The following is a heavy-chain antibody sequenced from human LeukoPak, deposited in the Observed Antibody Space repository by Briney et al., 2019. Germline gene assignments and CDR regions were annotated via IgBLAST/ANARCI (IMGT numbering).Heavy chain of an antibody. D-gene: IGHD1-26*01. CDR1: GGSISSYY. CDR3: ARETYSGSYPLLDY. J-gene: IGHJ4*02. CDR2: IYYSGST. V-gene: IGHV4-59*08. Sequence: PSETLSLTCTVSGGSISSYYWSWIRQPPGKGLEWIGYIYYSGSTNYNPSLKSRVTISVDTSKNQFSLKLSSVTAADTAVYYCARETYSGSYPLLDYWGQGTLVTVSS.